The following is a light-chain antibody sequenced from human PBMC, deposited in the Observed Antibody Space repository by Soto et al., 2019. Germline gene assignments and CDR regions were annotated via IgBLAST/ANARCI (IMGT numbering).Light chain of an antibody. CDR1: QSVSSNY. Sequence: EIVLTQSPGTLSLSPGERATLSCRASQSVSSNYLAWYQQKPGQAPRLLIYGASYWATGIPDRFSGSGSGTDFTLTISRLEPEDFAVYFCQQYGSSPMTFGQGTKVEIK. J-gene: IGKJ1*01. CDR3: QQYGSSPMT. CDR2: GAS. V-gene: IGKV3-20*01.